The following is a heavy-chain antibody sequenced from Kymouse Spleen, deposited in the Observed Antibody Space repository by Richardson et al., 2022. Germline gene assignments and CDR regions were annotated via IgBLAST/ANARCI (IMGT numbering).Heavy chain of an antibody. J-gene: IGHJ4*02. CDR2: INHSGST. D-gene: IGHD3-10*01. V-gene: IGHV4-34*01. CDR3: AREDGSGTFDY. Sequence: QVQLQQWGAGLLKPSETLSLTCAVYGGSFSGYYWSWIRQPPGKGLEWIGEINHSGSTNYNPSLKSRVTISVDTSKNQFSLKLSSVTAADTAVYYCAREDGSGTFDYWGQGTLVTVSS. CDR1: GGSFSGYY.